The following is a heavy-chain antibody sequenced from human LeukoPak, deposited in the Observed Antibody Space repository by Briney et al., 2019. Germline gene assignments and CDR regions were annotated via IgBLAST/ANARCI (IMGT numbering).Heavy chain of an antibody. Sequence: GGSLRLSCAASGFTVSSNYMSWVRQAPGKGLEWVSVIYSGGSTYYADSVKGRFTISRDNSKNTLYLQMNSLRAEDTAVYYCARGESREATGLSDWGQGTLVTVSS. D-gene: IGHD5-12*01. CDR1: GFTVSSNY. CDR3: ARGESREATGLSD. V-gene: IGHV3-53*01. CDR2: IYSGGST. J-gene: IGHJ4*02.